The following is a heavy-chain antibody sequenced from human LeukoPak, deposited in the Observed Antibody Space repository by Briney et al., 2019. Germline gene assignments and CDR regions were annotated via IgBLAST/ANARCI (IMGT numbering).Heavy chain of an antibody. D-gene: IGHD3-9*01. V-gene: IGHV4-39*01. CDR1: GGSISSSSYY. CDR2: IYYSGST. CDR3: AGRDGILTGYYYSLGKPTDY. J-gene: IGHJ4*02. Sequence: KPSETLSLTCTVSGGSISSSSYYWGWIRQPPGKGLEWIGSIYYSGSTYYNPSLKSRVTISVDTSKNQFSLKLSSVTAADTAVYYCAGRDGILTGYYYSLGKPTDYWGQGTLVTVSS.